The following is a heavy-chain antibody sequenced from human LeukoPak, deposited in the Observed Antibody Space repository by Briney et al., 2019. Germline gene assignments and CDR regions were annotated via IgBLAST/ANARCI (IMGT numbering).Heavy chain of an antibody. V-gene: IGHV4-59*01. CDR2: ISYSGST. J-gene: IGHJ4*02. D-gene: IGHD3-22*01. CDR1: GGSISSYY. CDR3: ARGYSYYYDSSGKGYYFDY. Sequence: SETLSLTCTVSGGSISSYYWSWIRQPPGKGLEWIGYISYSGSTNYNPSLKSRVTISVDTSKNHFSLRLSSVTAADTAVYYCARGYSYYYDSSGKGYYFDYWGQGTLVTVSS.